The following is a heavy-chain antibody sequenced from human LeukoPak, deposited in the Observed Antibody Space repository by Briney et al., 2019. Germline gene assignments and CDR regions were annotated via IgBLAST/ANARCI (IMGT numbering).Heavy chain of an antibody. Sequence: GESLKISCKGSGYYFNNYWITWVRQMPGKGLEWMGIIYPDDSQTRYSPSFQGQVTISADTSIRTAYLQWSSLKASDTAMYYCARPKNRISVAGTSPFDYWGQGTLVTVSS. CDR1: GYYFNNYW. V-gene: IGHV5-51*01. CDR3: ARPKNRISVAGTSPFDY. J-gene: IGHJ4*02. CDR2: IYPDDSQT. D-gene: IGHD6-19*01.